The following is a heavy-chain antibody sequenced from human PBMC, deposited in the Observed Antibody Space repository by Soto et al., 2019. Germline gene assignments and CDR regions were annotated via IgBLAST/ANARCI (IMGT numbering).Heavy chain of an antibody. CDR1: GFTFSSYW. CDR2: INGDGSST. J-gene: IGHJ5*02. V-gene: IGHV3-74*01. D-gene: IGHD6-19*01. Sequence: EVQLVESGGGLVQPGGSLRLSCAASGFTFSSYWIHWVRQAPGKGLVWVSRINGDGSSTTYADSVKGRFTISRDNAKNTLYLQMNSLRAEDTAVYYCARDGRGYSSGCFYLDPWGQGTLAPSPQ. CDR3: ARDGRGYSSGCFYLDP.